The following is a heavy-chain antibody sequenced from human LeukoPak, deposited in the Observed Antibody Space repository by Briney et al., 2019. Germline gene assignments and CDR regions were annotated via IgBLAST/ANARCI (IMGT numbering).Heavy chain of an antibody. D-gene: IGHD2-15*01. J-gene: IGHJ4*02. CDR1: GLTFTNYA. CDR2: IVSDGSSK. Sequence: GGSLRLSCTASGLTFTNYAMYWVRQAPGKGLVWVSRIVSDGSSKTYADSVKGRFTISRDIGKNTRYLQINSRRVEDPAVNYCARAQLVVPTDLWGRGPLDSVSS. V-gene: IGHV3-74*01. CDR3: ARAQLVVPTDL.